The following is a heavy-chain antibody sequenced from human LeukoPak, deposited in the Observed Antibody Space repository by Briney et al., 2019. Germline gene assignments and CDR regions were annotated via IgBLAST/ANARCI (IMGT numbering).Heavy chain of an antibody. D-gene: IGHD4-11*01. V-gene: IGHV3-33*01. CDR2: IWYDGGNK. CDR1: GFTFSNYG. J-gene: IGHJ4*02. Sequence: GGSLRLSCAASGFTFSNYGMHWVRQAPGKGLEWVAVIWYDGGNKYHTDSVKGRFTISRDNSRNTLYLQMNSLRAEDTAVYYCARGPLTTEFDYWGQGTLVTVSS. CDR3: ARGPLTTEFDY.